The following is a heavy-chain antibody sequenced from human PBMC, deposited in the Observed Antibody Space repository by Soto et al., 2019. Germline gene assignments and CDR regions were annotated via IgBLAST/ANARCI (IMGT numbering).Heavy chain of an antibody. CDR3: AKDYSTVTTDPLSVVLFDY. J-gene: IGHJ4*02. D-gene: IGHD4-17*01. CDR2: ITSDGRT. V-gene: IGHV3-23*01. CDR1: GFTFSSYA. Sequence: QAGGSLRLSCAASGFTFSSYAMSWVRQAPGKGLEWVSIITSDGRTYYADSVKGRFTISRDNSKNTVYLQMNSLRAEDTAVYYCAKDYSTVTTDPLSVVLFDYWGQGALVTVS.